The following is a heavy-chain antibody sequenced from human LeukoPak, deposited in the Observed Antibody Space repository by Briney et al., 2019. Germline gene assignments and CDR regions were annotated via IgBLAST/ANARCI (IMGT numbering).Heavy chain of an antibody. V-gene: IGHV3-7*03. CDR1: GFAFSSYW. Sequence: GGSLRLSCAASGFAFSSYWMNWVRQAPGKGLEWVASIKQDGSEKYYVDSVKGRFTISRDNAKNSLYLQMNSLRADDTAVYYCAKHARRGPHWFDPWGQGTLVTVSS. CDR2: IKQDGSEK. J-gene: IGHJ5*02. CDR3: AKHARRGPHWFDP. D-gene: IGHD2-8*01.